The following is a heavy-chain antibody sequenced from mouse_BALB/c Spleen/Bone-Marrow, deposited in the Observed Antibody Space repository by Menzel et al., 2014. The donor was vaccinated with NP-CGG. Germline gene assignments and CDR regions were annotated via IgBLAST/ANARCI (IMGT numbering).Heavy chain of an antibody. CDR3: ARRDGYDSYFDY. D-gene: IGHD2-2*01. Sequence: EVKLMESGAELVKPGASVKISCKASGYTFTDYNMDWVKQSHGKSLEWIGDINPNYDSTSYNQKFKGKATLTVDKSSSTAYKELRSLTSEDTAVYYCARRDGYDSYFDYWGQGTTLTVSS. J-gene: IGHJ2*01. CDR1: GYTFTDYN. V-gene: IGHV1-18*01. CDR2: INPNYDST.